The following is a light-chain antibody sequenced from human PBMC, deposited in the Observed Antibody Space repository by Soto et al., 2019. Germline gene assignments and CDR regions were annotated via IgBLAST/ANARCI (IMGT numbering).Light chain of an antibody. CDR2: DAS. CDR1: QSITIW. CDR3: QHYNSYSWT. Sequence: DIQMTQSPSTLSASVGDRVTSTCRASQSITIWLAWYQQKPGKAPKLLIFDASSLESGVPSRFSGSGSGTEFTLTISSLQPDDFATYYCQHYNSYSWTFGQGTKVEIK. V-gene: IGKV1-5*01. J-gene: IGKJ1*01.